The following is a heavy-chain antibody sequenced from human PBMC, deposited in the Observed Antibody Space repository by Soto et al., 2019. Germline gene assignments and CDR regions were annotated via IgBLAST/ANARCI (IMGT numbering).Heavy chain of an antibody. D-gene: IGHD3-22*01. Sequence: GESLKISCAASGFTFDDYTMHWVRQAPGKGLEWVSLISWDGGSTYYADSVKGRFTISRDNSKNSLYLQMNSLRTEDTALYYCAKDITKYYYDSSGYYGFDYWGQGTLVTVSS. CDR2: ISWDGGST. CDR1: GFTFDDYT. V-gene: IGHV3-43*01. J-gene: IGHJ4*02. CDR3: AKDITKYYYDSSGYYGFDY.